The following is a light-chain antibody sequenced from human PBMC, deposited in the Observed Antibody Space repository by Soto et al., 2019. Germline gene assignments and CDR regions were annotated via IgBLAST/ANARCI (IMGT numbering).Light chain of an antibody. CDR3: SSFAGSKTYVV. CDR2: EVD. V-gene: IGLV2-8*01. J-gene: IGLJ2*01. Sequence: QSVLTQPPSASGSRGRSVTMSCTGTSSDIGGYKFVSWYQLHPGKAPKLIIYEVDKRPSGVPDRFSASKSGNTASLTVSGLQAEDEADYYCSSFAGSKTYVVFGGGTKLTVL. CDR1: SSDIGGYKF.